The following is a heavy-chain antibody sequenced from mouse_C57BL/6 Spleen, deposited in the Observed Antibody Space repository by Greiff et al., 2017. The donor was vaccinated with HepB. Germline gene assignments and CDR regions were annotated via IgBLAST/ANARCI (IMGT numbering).Heavy chain of an antibody. CDR1: GYTFTGYY. D-gene: IGHD3-1*01. V-gene: IGHV1-76*01. CDR3: ARWAYWYFDV. CDR2: IYPGSGNT. Sequence: VQLQQSGAELVRPGASVKLSCKASGYTFTGYYINWVKQRPGQGLEWIARIYPGSGNTYYNEKFKGKATLTAEKSSSTAYMQLSSLTSEDSAVYFCARWAYWYFDVWGTGATVTVSS. J-gene: IGHJ1*03.